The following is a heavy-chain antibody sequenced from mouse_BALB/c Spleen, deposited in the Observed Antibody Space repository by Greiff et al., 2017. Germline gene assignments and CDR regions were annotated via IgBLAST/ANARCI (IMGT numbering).Heavy chain of an antibody. V-gene: IGHV5-6-5*01. CDR3: ARWRGAYYAMDY. J-gene: IGHJ4*01. CDR2: ISSGGST. Sequence: LEWVASISSGGSTYYPDSVKGRFTISRDNARNILYLQMTSLRSEDTAMYYCARWRGAYYAMDYWGQGTSVTVSS.